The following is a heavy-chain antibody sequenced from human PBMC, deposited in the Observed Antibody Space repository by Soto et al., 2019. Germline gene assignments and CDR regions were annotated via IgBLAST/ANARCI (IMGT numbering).Heavy chain of an antibody. V-gene: IGHV1-18*01. CDR1: GYTFSMYG. CDR2: ISAYNGQT. D-gene: IGHD3-10*01. J-gene: IGHJ4*02. CDR3: ARLHGYGDNPPDS. Sequence: QGRLVQSGNEVKKPGASVKVSCKASGYTFSMYGITWVRQSPGQGLEWVGWISAYNGQTQYAQKLQGRVAMTTDTSTTIPYLELRSLRSDDTAMYYCARLHGYGDNPPDSGGQVTLVTVSS.